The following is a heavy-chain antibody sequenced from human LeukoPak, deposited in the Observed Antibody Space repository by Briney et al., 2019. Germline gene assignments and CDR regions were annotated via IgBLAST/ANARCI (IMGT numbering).Heavy chain of an antibody. CDR2: INHSGSN. J-gene: IGHJ6*03. D-gene: IGHD3-16*01. V-gene: IGHV4-34*01. CDR3: ARETSQKGAHYMDV. Sequence: PSETLSPTCAVYGGSFSGYYWSWIRQPPGKGLEWVGEINHSGSNNYSPSLKSRVTISVDTSKNQFSLKLSSVTAADTAVYYCARETSQKGAHYMDVWGKGTTVTISS. CDR1: GGSFSGYY.